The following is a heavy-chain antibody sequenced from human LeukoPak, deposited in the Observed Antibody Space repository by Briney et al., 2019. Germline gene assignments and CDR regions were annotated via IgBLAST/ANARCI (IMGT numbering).Heavy chain of an antibody. D-gene: IGHD5-24*01. J-gene: IGHJ4*02. CDR3: ARSRDDYLLDY. CDR1: GGSISVYY. V-gene: IGHV4-59*01. Sequence: SETLSLTCTVSGGSISVYYWSWVRQPPGKGLEWIGYISHSGSINYNPSLQSRVTISIDTSNNQFPLNVRSATAADTAVYYCARSRDDYLLDYWGQGTLVTVSS. CDR2: ISHSGSI.